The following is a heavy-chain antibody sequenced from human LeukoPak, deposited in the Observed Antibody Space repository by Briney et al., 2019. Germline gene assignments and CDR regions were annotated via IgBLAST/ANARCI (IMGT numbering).Heavy chain of an antibody. CDR3: AREDSSGRIRWFDP. CDR2: IIPILGIA. CDR1: GGTFSSYA. J-gene: IGHJ5*02. D-gene: IGHD3-22*01. Sequence: ASVKVSCKASGGTFSSYAISWVRQAPGQGLEWMGRIIPILGIANYAQKFQGRVTITAGKSTSTAYMELSSLRSEDTAVYYCAREDSSGRIRWFDPWGQGTLVTVSS. V-gene: IGHV1-69*04.